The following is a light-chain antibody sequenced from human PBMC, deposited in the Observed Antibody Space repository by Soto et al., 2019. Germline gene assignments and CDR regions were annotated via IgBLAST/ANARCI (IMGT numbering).Light chain of an antibody. Sequence: EIVLTQSPGTLSLSPGDSATLSCRASQTVSSSYLAWYQQKPGQAPRLLIYGASSRATGIPDRFSGSGSGTDFTLTISSLEPEDFAAYYCQQYCSSPWTFGQGTKVEIK. V-gene: IGKV3-20*01. CDR1: QTVSSSY. CDR2: GAS. J-gene: IGKJ1*01. CDR3: QQYCSSPWT.